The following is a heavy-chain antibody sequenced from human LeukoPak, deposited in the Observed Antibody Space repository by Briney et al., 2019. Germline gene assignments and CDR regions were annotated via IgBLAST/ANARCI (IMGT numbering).Heavy chain of an antibody. J-gene: IGHJ4*02. CDR2: ISSSSSYI. CDR3: AKAPYEGYYFDY. Sequence: GGSLRLSCAASGFTFSSYSMNWVRQAPGKGLEWVSSISSSSSYIYYADSVKGRFTISRDNAKNSLYLQMNSLRAEDTAVYYCAKAPYEGYYFDYWGQGTLVTVSS. V-gene: IGHV3-21*01. CDR1: GFTFSSYS. D-gene: IGHD2-15*01.